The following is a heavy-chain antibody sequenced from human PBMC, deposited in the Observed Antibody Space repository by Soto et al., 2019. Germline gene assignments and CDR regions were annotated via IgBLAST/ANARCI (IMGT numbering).Heavy chain of an antibody. CDR2: IIPIFGTA. CDR1: GGTFSSYA. J-gene: IGHJ6*02. V-gene: IGHV1-69*01. CDR3: ARARGGGGTYYYGMDV. D-gene: IGHD2-15*01. Sequence: QVQLVQSGAEVKKPGSSVKVSCKASGGTFSSYAISWVRQAPGQGLEWMGGIIPIFGTANYAQKFQGRVTIPADETTSTAYMELSSLISEDTAVYYCARARGGGGTYYYGMDVWGQGTTVTVSS.